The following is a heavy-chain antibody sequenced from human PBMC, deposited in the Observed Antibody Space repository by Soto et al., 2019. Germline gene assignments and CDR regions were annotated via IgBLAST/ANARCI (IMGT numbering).Heavy chain of an antibody. CDR3: ARDRDDVWSGSQLYYYGMDV. J-gene: IGHJ6*02. V-gene: IGHV3-74*01. CDR1: GFTFSSYW. CDR2: INSDGSST. Sequence: GGSLRLSCAASGFTFSSYWMHWVRQAPGKGLVWVSRINSDGSSTSYADSVKGRFTISRDNAKNTLYLQMNSLRAEDTAVYYCARDRDDVWSGSQLYYYGMDVWGQGTKVTVSS. D-gene: IGHD3-3*01.